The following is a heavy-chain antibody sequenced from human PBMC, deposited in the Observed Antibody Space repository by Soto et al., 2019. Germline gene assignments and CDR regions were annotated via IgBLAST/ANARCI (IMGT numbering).Heavy chain of an antibody. V-gene: IGHV3-23*01. J-gene: IGHJ3*02. CDR2: ISGSGGST. D-gene: IGHD5-12*01. Sequence: PGGSLRLSFAASGFTFSSYAMSWVRQAPGKGLEWVSDISGSGGSTYYADSVKGRFTISRDNSKNTLYPQMNSLRAEDTAVYYCAKRKGLGVAFDSWGKGTMVTVS. CDR1: GFTFSSYA. CDR3: AKRKGLGVAFDS.